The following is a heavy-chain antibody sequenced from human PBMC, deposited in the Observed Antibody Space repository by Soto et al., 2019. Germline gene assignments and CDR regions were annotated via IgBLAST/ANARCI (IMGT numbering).Heavy chain of an antibody. Sequence: QVQLQESGPGLVKPSETLSLSCTVSGGSISSYYWSWFRQSPGKRMEWIGYVHHSWGSSYNPSLQSRVAISLATSTSQFSLKVTSVTATDTAVYYCARPGFGPLHGLVDVWGQGTTVTVSS. CDR2: VHHSWGS. V-gene: IGHV4-59*08. CDR1: GGSISSYY. CDR3: ARPGFGPLHGLVDV. J-gene: IGHJ6*02. D-gene: IGHD3-10*01.